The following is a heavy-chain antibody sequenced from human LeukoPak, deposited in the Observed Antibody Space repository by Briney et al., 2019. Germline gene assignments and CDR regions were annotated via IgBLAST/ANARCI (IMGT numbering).Heavy chain of an antibody. CDR1: GDSISNYY. D-gene: IGHD6-13*01. CDR3: AREGRAAVGTGAFDI. V-gene: IGHV4-4*07. Sequence: PSETLSLTCTVSGDSISNYYWSWIRQPAGEGLEWIGRISTSGGTNYNPSLKSRVTMSVNTSKNQFSLKLNSVTAADTAVYHCAREGRAAVGTGAFDIRGQGTMVTVSS. CDR2: ISTSGGT. J-gene: IGHJ3*02.